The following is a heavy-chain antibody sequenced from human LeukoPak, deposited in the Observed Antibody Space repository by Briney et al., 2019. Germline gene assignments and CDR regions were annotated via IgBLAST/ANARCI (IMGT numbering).Heavy chain of an antibody. J-gene: IGHJ5*02. Sequence: GESLKISCKGSGYSFTSYWIGWVRQMPGKGLEWMGIIYPGDSDTRYSPSFQGQVTISADKSISTAYLQWSSLKASDTAMYYCARPVDCGGDCLSPSWFDPWGQGTLVTVSS. V-gene: IGHV5-51*01. D-gene: IGHD2-21*01. CDR2: IYPGDSDT. CDR3: ARPVDCGGDCLSPSWFDP. CDR1: GYSFTSYW.